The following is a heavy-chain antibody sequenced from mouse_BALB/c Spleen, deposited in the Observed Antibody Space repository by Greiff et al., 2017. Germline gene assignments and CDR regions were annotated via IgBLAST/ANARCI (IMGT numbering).Heavy chain of an antibody. CDR3: ASNYGKGAMDY. D-gene: IGHD2-1*01. CDR1: GFAFSSYD. CDR2: ISSGGGST. Sequence: EVKLMESGGGLVKPGGSLKLSCAASGFAFSSYDMSWVRQTPEKRLEWVAYISSGGGSTYYPDTVKGRFTISRDNAKNTLYLQMSSLKSEDTAMYYCASNYGKGAMDYWGQGTSVTVSS. V-gene: IGHV5-12-1*01. J-gene: IGHJ4*01.